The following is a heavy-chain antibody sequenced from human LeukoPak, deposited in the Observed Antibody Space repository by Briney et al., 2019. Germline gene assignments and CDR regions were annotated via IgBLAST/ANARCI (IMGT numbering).Heavy chain of an antibody. V-gene: IGHV4-39*07. J-gene: IGHJ4*02. CDR1: GGSISSSSYY. CDR2: IYYTGTT. Sequence: PSETLSLTCTVSGGSISSSSYYWAWIRQPPGRGLEWIGSIYYTGTTFDNPSLKSRVTLSVDTSKNQFSLRLTSVTAADTAFYYCAREEYSSDWYGHDSWDQGTLVTVSS. D-gene: IGHD6-13*01. CDR3: AREEYSSDWYGHDS.